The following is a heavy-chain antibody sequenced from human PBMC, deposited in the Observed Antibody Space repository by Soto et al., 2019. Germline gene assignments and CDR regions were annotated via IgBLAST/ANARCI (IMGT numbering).Heavy chain of an antibody. V-gene: IGHV1-18*04. CDR2: ISAYNGNI. CDR3: ARLSDYSGNDLLDY. J-gene: IGHJ4*02. Sequence: QVQLVQSGAEVKKPGASVKVSCKASGYTFASCAITWVRQAPGQGLEWMGWISAYNGNINYAQNLQGRVTMTTDTSTSTAYMGLRSLRSDDTAVYYCARLSDYSGNDLLDYWGQGTPVTVSS. D-gene: IGHD5-12*01. CDR1: GYTFASCA.